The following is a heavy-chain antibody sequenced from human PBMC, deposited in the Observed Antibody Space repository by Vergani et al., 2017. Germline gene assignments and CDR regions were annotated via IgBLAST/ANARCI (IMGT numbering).Heavy chain of an antibody. D-gene: IGHD2-2*01. J-gene: IGHJ5*02. CDR3: ASDSRYCSSTSCYVGRDWFDP. CDR1: GYTFTSYY. V-gene: IGHV1-46*01. CDR2: IDPSGGST. Sequence: QVQLVQSGAEVKKPGASVKVSCKASGYTFTSYYMHWVRQAPGQGLEWMGIIDPSGGSTSYAQKFQGRFTMTRDTSTSTVYMELSSLRSEDTDVYYCASDSRYCSSTSCYVGRDWFDPWGQGTLVTVSS.